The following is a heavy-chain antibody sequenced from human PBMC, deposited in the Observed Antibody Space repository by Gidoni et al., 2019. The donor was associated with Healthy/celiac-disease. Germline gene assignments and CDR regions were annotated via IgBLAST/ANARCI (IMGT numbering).Heavy chain of an antibody. Sequence: QVQLVESGGGLVKPGGSLRLSCAASGFTFSDYYMSWIRQAPGKGLEWVSYISSSGSTIYYADSVKGRFTISRDNAKNSLYLQMNSLRAEDTAVYYCARVGGGGPIVITFGGVMEDYGMDVWGQGTTVTVSS. D-gene: IGHD3-16*01. J-gene: IGHJ6*02. V-gene: IGHV3-11*01. CDR2: ISSSGSTI. CDR1: GFTFSDYY. CDR3: ARVGGGGPIVITFGGVMEDYGMDV.